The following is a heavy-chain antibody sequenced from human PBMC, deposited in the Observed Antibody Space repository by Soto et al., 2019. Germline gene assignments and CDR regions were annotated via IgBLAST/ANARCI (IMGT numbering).Heavy chain of an antibody. D-gene: IGHD3-22*01. CDR1: GGTFSSYT. V-gene: IGHV1-69*02. Sequence: ASVKVSCKASGGTFSSYTISWVRQAPGQGLEWMGRIIPILGIANYAQKFQGRVTITADKSTSTAYMELSSLRSEDTAVYYCARVGRPHRIYYKSRGPDSYWGKGPLVTVS. CDR2: IIPILGIA. J-gene: IGHJ4*02. CDR3: ARVGRPHRIYYKSRGPDSY.